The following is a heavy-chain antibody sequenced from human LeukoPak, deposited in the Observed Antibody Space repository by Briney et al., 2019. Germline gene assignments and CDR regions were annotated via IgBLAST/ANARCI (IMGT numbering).Heavy chain of an antibody. Sequence: ASVKVSCKASGYTFTGHYMHWVRQAPGQGIEWMGRINPNTGGTNYAQKFQGRVTMTRDTSISTAYMELSRLRSDDAAVYYCAREGAPGHCSSSSCYTIGYWGQGTLVTVSS. CDR2: INPNTGGT. V-gene: IGHV1-2*02. CDR1: GYTFTGHY. D-gene: IGHD2-2*02. CDR3: AREGAPGHCSSSSCYTIGY. J-gene: IGHJ4*02.